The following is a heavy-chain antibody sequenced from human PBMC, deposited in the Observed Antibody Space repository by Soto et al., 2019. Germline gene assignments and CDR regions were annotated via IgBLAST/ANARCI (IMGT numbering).Heavy chain of an antibody. D-gene: IGHD2-15*01. CDR3: ARDVAYCSGGSCYGGGYFYY. V-gene: IGHV4-31*03. J-gene: IGHJ4*02. CDR2: IYYSGST. Sequence: QVQLQESGPGLVKPSQTLSLTCTVSGGSISSGGYYWSWIRQHPGEGLECIGYIYYSGSTDYNPSLKSRVTISVDTSKNQFSLKLSSVTAADTDVYYCARDVAYCSGGSCYGGGYFYYWGQGTLVPVS. CDR1: GGSISSGGYY.